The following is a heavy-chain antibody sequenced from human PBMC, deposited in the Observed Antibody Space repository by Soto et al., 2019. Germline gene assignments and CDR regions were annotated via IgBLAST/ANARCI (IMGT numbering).Heavy chain of an antibody. CDR2: IKQDGSET. V-gene: IGHV3-7*01. J-gene: IGHJ6*03. CDR3: ATVGVQERGSSHFYYNDV. D-gene: IGHD6-25*01. Sequence: GGSLRLSCAASGFTFSGYWMSWVRQAPGKGLEWVANIKQDGSETYYLDSVKGRFTISRDNAKNLLSLQMSSLRVDDTAVFYCATVGVQERGSSHFYYNDVWGKGTTVTVSS. CDR1: GFTFSGYW.